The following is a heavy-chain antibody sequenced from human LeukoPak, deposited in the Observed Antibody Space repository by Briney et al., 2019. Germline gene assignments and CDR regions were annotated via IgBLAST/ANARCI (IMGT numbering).Heavy chain of an antibody. Sequence: PSETLSLTCTVSGGSISSSSYYWGWIRQPPGKGLEWIGSIYYSGSTYYNPSLKSRVTISVDTSKNQFSLKLSSVTAADTAVYYCARGDSPMDVWGKGTTVTVSS. CDR1: GGSISSSSYY. V-gene: IGHV4-39*07. CDR2: IYYSGST. J-gene: IGHJ6*03. D-gene: IGHD5-24*01. CDR3: ARGDSPMDV.